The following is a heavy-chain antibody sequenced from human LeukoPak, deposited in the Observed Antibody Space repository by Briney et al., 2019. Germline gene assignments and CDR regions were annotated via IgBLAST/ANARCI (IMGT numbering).Heavy chain of an antibody. CDR3: ARDPRSSSFDL. D-gene: IGHD6-13*01. J-gene: IGHJ4*02. Sequence: GGSLRLSCAASGFSFSTYWMSWVRQTPEKGLEFVANINQDASVRNYMDSLKGRCTISRDNAKKSVYLEINSLRAGDTAVYYCARDPRSSSFDLWGQGALVTVSS. CDR2: INQDASVR. V-gene: IGHV3-7*01. CDR1: GFSFSTYW.